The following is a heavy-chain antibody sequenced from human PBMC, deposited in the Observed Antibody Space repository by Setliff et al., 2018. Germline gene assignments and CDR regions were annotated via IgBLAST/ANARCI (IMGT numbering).Heavy chain of an antibody. Sequence: SETLSLTCTVSGDSISSYYWSWIRQPPGKGLEWIGYIYYSGSTNYNPSLKSRVTMSVATFENPFSLKLNSLTAADTAVYYCARVTNWGLDLRFDPWGQGILVTVSS. V-gene: IGHV4-59*01. CDR1: GDSISSYY. CDR3: ARVTNWGLDLRFDP. D-gene: IGHD7-27*01. J-gene: IGHJ5*02. CDR2: IYYSGST.